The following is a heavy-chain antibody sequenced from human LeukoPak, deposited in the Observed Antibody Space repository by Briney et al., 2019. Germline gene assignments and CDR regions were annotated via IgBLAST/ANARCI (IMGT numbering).Heavy chain of an antibody. D-gene: IGHD2-8*01. Sequence: PGGSLRLSCAASGFIFSSYAMSWVRQGPARGLEWLSSLRGDGETFYADSVKGRFTLSRDEPRNMVYFQLNNLRVEDTAVYYCAKAGWVSTADAVLWGQGVLVTVSS. J-gene: IGHJ4*02. CDR2: LRGDGET. CDR3: AKAGWVSTADAVL. V-gene: IGHV3-23*01. CDR1: GFIFSSYA.